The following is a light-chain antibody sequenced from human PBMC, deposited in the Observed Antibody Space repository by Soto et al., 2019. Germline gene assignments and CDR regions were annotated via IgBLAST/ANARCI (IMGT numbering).Light chain of an antibody. CDR1: QSISSW. CDR2: DAS. J-gene: IGKJ1*01. V-gene: IGKV1-5*01. CDR3: QQYNTNSPWT. Sequence: DIQMTQSPSTLSASVGDRVPITCRASQSISSWLAWYQHKPGKAPKLLIYDASSLESGVPSRFSGSGSGTEFTLTISSLQPDDFATYYCQQYNTNSPWTFGQGTKVDIK.